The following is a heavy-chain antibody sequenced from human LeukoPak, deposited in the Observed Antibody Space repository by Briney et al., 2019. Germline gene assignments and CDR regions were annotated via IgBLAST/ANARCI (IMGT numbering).Heavy chain of an antibody. CDR1: GYTFTSYG. V-gene: IGHV1-18*04. D-gene: IGHD3-9*01. Sequence: ASVKVSCKASGYTFTSYGISWVRQAPGQGLEWMGWISAYNGNTHNAQKLQGRITKTPDTSTSTAYMELRSLRSDDTAVYYCARGFWAGDILTGYYWMPPAPFDPWGQGTLVTVSS. CDR2: ISAYNGNT. J-gene: IGHJ5*02. CDR3: ARGFWAGDILTGYYWMPPAPFDP.